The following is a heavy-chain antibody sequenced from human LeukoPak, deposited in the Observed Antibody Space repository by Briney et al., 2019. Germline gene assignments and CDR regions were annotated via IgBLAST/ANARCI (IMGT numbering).Heavy chain of an antibody. J-gene: IGHJ4*02. CDR2: INPNSGDT. D-gene: IGHD1-1*01. CDR1: GYTFTDYY. V-gene: IGHV1-2*02. CDR3: ARRQGTTLSFDD. Sequence: ASVKISCKASGYTFTDYYMHWVRQAPGHGLECMIWINPNSGDTNYVQKFQGRVTMTRDTSTSTAYMELRSLRFDDTAVYYCARRQGTTLSFDDWGQGTLVTVSS.